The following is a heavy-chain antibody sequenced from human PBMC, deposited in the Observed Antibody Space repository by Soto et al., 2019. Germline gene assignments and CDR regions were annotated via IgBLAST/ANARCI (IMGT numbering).Heavy chain of an antibody. Sequence: QVQLVESEGGVVQPERSLRLSCAVSGFTFNTYGFHWVRQAPGKGLEWVSVIWSDGNNKYYADSVKGRFTISRDSSKNTLYLQMNSLRVEDTAVYYCARIQLDTIMALDCWGQGTLVTVSS. CDR3: ARIQLDTIMALDC. J-gene: IGHJ4*02. V-gene: IGHV3-33*01. D-gene: IGHD1-1*01. CDR2: IWSDGNNK. CDR1: GFTFNTYG.